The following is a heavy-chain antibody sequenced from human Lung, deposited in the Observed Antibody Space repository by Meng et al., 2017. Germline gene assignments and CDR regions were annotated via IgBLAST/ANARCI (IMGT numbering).Heavy chain of an antibody. CDR2: IYHSGRT. D-gene: IGHD3-3*01. CDR3: VRGGQDQAYYDFWSGPFDP. Sequence: QVELQESGPGLVKPSGALSLPCAVFGGSISSRNWWSWVRQSPGKGLEWIGEIYHSGRTNYNPSLESRVTISLDKSQNHFSLKVKSVTAADTAVYYCVRGGQDQAYYDFWSGPFDPWGQGTLVTVSS. V-gene: IGHV4-4*02. J-gene: IGHJ5*02. CDR1: GGSISSRNW.